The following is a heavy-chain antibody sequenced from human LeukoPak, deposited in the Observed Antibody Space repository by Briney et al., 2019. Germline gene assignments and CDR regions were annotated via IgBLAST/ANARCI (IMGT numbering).Heavy chain of an antibody. Sequence: SETLSLACTVSGGSIVSSNYYWGWIRQPPGKGLEWIGSIYYTASSYSNPSLKSRVTISVDTSKNQFSLKLSSVTAADTAVYYCVRQKGTASSWADFDYWVQGTLVTVSS. CDR2: IYYTASS. CDR1: GGSIVSSNYY. CDR3: VRQKGTASSWADFDY. J-gene: IGHJ4*02. D-gene: IGHD6-13*01. V-gene: IGHV4-39*01.